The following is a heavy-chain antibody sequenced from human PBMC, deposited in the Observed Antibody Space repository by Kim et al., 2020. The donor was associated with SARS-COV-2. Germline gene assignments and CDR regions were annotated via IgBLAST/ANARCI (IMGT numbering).Heavy chain of an antibody. CDR2: ISAYNGNT. CDR3: ARDLPYYYGSGTSNPGEY. V-gene: IGHV1-18*01. J-gene: IGHJ4*02. Sequence: ASVKVSCKASGYTFTSYGISWVRQAPGQGLEWMGWISAYNGNTNYAQKLQGRVTMTTDTSTSTAYMELRSLRSDHTAVYYCARDLPYYYGSGTSNPGEYWGQGTLVTVSS. D-gene: IGHD3-10*01. CDR1: GYTFTSYG.